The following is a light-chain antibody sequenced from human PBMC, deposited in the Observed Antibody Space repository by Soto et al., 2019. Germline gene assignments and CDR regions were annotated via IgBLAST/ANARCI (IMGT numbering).Light chain of an antibody. Sequence: DIQMTQSPSPLSASVGDRVTISCQASQDIGTFLNWYQQTSGKAPRLLIYDAAHLETGVSSRFSGSGSGIHFTFTISSLQPEDVATYYCQQFQSAPYTFGQGTKVDIK. J-gene: IGKJ2*01. V-gene: IGKV1-33*01. CDR1: QDIGTF. CDR2: DAA. CDR3: QQFQSAPYT.